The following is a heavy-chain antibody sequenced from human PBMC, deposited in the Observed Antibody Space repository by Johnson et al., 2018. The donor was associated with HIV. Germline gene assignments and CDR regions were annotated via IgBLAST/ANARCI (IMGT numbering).Heavy chain of an antibody. CDR2: ISSSGSTI. J-gene: IGHJ3*02. V-gene: IGHV3-NL1*01. Sequence: QVQLVESGGGVVQPGRSLRLSCAASGFAFSNYGMHWVRQAPGKGLEWVSYISSSGSTIYYADSVKGRFTISRDNSKNTLYLQMNSLRAEDTAVYYCAKGDYNFWSGDAFDIWGQGTMVTVSS. D-gene: IGHD3-3*01. CDR3: AKGDYNFWSGDAFDI. CDR1: GFAFSNYG.